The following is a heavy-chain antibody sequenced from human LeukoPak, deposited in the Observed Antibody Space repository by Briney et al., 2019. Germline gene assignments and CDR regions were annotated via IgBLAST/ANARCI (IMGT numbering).Heavy chain of an antibody. CDR1: GGSFSGHY. V-gene: IGHV4-34*01. Sequence: SETLSLTCAVYGGSFSGHYWSWIRQPPGKGLEWIGEINHSGSTNYNPSLKSRVIISGDTSKNHFSLKLTSVSAADTAVYYCARVGSSWYHDAFDIWGQGTMVTVSS. CDR3: ARVGSSWYHDAFDI. D-gene: IGHD6-13*01. CDR2: INHSGST. J-gene: IGHJ3*02.